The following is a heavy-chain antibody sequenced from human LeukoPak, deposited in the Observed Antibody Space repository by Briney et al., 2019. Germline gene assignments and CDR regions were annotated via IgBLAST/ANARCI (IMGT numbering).Heavy chain of an antibody. CDR2: LYHTGST. V-gene: IGHV4-38-2*01. CDR3: AGHMTTVVTPADC. CDR1: GYSISSGYY. Sequence: PSETLSLTCAVSGYSISSGYYWGWIRQPPGKGLEWIGSLYHTGSTYYNPSLKSRVTISPDTSKNHFSLKVTSVTAADTAAYYCAGHMTTVVTPADCWGQGALVTVSS. J-gene: IGHJ4*02. D-gene: IGHD4-23*01.